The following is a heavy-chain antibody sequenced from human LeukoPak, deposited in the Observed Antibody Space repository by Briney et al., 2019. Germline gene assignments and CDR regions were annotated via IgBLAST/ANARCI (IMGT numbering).Heavy chain of an antibody. D-gene: IGHD4-17*01. CDR2: ISSSSSTI. V-gene: IGHV3-48*01. CDR3: ARDGAGDYVGGNWFDP. CDR1: GFTFSSYS. J-gene: IGHJ5*02. Sequence: PGGSLRLSCAASGFTFSSYSMNWVRQAPGKRLEWVSYISSSSSTIYYADSVKGRFTISRDNAKNSLYLQMNSLRAEDTAVYYCARDGAGDYVGGNWFDPWGQGTLVTVSS.